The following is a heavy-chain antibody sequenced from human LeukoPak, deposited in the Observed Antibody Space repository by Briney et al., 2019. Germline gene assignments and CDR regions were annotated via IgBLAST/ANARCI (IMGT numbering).Heavy chain of an antibody. J-gene: IGHJ3*02. D-gene: IGHD3-3*01. CDR3: ARGFGGITIFGAWESAFDI. V-gene: IGHV4-34*01. CDR1: GGSFSGYY. Sequence: SETLSLTCAVYGGSFSGYYWSWIRQPPGKGLEWLGEVNHSGSTNYNPSLKSRVTISVDTSKNQSSLKLSSVTAADTAVYYCARGFGGITIFGAWESAFDIWGQGTMVTVSS. CDR2: VNHSGST.